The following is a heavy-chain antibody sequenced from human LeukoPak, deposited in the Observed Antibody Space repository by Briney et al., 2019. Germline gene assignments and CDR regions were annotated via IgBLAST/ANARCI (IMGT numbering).Heavy chain of an antibody. V-gene: IGHV4-59*01. CDR1: VGSINSYY. CDR3: ARGGYYGSGDDFRFDP. J-gene: IGHJ5*02. Sequence: SETLSLTCTVSVGSINSYYWRWIRQPPGKGLESIGYIHYTGSTNYNPSLKSRVTISVDTSKNQFSLKLSSVTAADTAIYYCARGGYYGSGDDFRFDPWGQGTLVTVSS. CDR2: IHYTGST. D-gene: IGHD3-10*01.